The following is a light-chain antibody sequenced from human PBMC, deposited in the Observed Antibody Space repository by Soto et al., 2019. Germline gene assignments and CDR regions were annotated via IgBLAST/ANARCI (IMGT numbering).Light chain of an antibody. Sequence: QSVLTQPASLSGSPGQSITISCTGTSSDISSSNYVSWYQQHPGKAPKLMIFDVSYRPSGISDRFSGSKSGNTASLTISGLQPEDEADYYCSSYGASSTLFGGGTKLTVL. CDR3: SSYGASSTL. V-gene: IGLV2-14*03. CDR2: DVS. J-gene: IGLJ3*02. CDR1: SSDISSSNY.